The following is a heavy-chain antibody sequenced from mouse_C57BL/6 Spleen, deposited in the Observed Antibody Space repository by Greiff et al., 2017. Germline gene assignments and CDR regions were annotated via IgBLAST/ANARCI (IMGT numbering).Heavy chain of an antibody. CDR2: LNPNYGTT. J-gene: IGHJ1*03. CDR1: GYSFTDYN. CDR3: ARSRITTVVASDWYFDV. V-gene: IGHV1-39*01. D-gene: IGHD1-1*01. Sequence: VQLQQSGPELVKPGASVKISCKASGYSFTDYNMNWVKQSNGKSLEWIGVLNPNYGTTSYNQKFKGKATLTVDQSSSTAYMQLNSLTSEDSAVYYCARSRITTVVASDWYFDVWGTGTTVTVSS.